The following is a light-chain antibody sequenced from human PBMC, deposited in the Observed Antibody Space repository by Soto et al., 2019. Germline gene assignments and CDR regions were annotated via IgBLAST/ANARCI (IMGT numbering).Light chain of an antibody. J-gene: IGLJ3*02. Sequence: QAVVTQEPSLTVSPGGTVTLTCASSTGAVTRDYLPNWFQQNPGQPPRALIYSTNNRPSWTPARFSGSLLGDKAALTLSGVQPDDAAYYYCLLHYPHTWVFGGGTKLTVL. V-gene: IGLV7-43*01. CDR2: STN. CDR3: LLHYPHTWV. CDR1: TGAVTRDYL.